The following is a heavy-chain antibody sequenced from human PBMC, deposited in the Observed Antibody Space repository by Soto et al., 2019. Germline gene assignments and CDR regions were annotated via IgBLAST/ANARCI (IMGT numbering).Heavy chain of an antibody. Sequence: QITLKESGPTLVKPTQTLTLTCTFSGFSLSSTRMAVGWIRQPPGKALEWLALIYWDDDKRYSPFLKSRLTITKDPSKHQVVLTMSNMDPVDTARYYCAHIVVAGLGYYFAYWGQGTLVTVSS. V-gene: IGHV2-5*02. CDR3: AHIVVAGLGYYFAY. CDR2: IYWDDDK. CDR1: GFSLSSTRMA. D-gene: IGHD6-19*01. J-gene: IGHJ4*02.